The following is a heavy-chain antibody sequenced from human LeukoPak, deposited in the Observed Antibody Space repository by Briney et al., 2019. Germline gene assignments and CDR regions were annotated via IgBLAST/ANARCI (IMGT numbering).Heavy chain of an antibody. CDR1: GFTFSSYA. Sequence: GGSLRLSCAASGFTFSSYAISWVRQAPGKGLEWVSAISGSGGSTYYADSVRGRFTISRDNSKDTLYLQMNSLRAEDTAIYYCAKGITWIQLRLADYWGQGTLVTVSS. J-gene: IGHJ4*02. CDR3: AKGITWIQLRLADY. CDR2: ISGSGGST. D-gene: IGHD5-18*01. V-gene: IGHV3-23*01.